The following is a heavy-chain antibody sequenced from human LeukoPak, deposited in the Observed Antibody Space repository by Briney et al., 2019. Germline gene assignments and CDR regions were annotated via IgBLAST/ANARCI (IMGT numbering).Heavy chain of an antibody. J-gene: IGHJ4*02. CDR2: IDPNSGGT. V-gene: IGHV1-2*02. Sequence: ASVKVSCKASGYTFTGYYMHWVRQAPGQGLEWMGWIDPNSGGTNSAQKFQGRVTMTRDTSISTAYMELSRLRSDDTAVYYCARGGYYDSSGYYYPFDYWGQGTLVTVSS. D-gene: IGHD3-22*01. CDR1: GYTFTGYY. CDR3: ARGGYYDSSGYYYPFDY.